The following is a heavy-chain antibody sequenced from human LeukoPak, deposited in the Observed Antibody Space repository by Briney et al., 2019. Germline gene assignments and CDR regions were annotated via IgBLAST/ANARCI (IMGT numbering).Heavy chain of an antibody. CDR1: GYTFTGYY. CDR3: AKVPPSITAAGNWLGP. Sequence: ASVKVSCKASGYTFTGYYIHWVRQAPGQGLEWMGRINPNTGGTDYAQKFQGRVTMTRDTSITTAYMELSRLTSDDTAIYYCAKVPPSITAAGNWLGPWGQGALVTISS. D-gene: IGHD6-13*01. V-gene: IGHV1-2*06. J-gene: IGHJ5*02. CDR2: INPNTGGT.